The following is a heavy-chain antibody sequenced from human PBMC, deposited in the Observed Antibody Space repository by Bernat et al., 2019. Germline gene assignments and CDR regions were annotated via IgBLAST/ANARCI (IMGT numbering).Heavy chain of an antibody. D-gene: IGHD5-18*01. CDR1: GFTFSSCW. Sequence: EVQLVESGGGLVQPGGSLRLSCAASGFTFSSCWMHWVRQAPGKGLVWVSRINSDGSSTSYADSVKGRFTISRDNAKNTLYLQMNSLRAEDTAVYYCARDRVDTAMVPPLNWFDPWGQGTLVTVSS. J-gene: IGHJ5*02. CDR2: INSDGSST. CDR3: ARDRVDTAMVPPLNWFDP. V-gene: IGHV3-74*01.